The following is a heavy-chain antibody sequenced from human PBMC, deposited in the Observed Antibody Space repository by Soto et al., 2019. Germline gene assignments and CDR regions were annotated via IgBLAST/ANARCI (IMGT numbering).Heavy chain of an antibody. CDR3: ARHGKGYQLLEYYYYGMDV. CDR2: IYYSGST. V-gene: IGHV4-39*01. Sequence: SETLSLTCTVSGGSISSSSYYWGWIRQPPGKGLEWIGSIYYSGSTYYNPSLKSRVTISVDTSKNQFSLKLSSVTAADTAVYYCARHGKGYQLLEYYYYGMDVWGQGTTVTVSS. J-gene: IGHJ6*02. D-gene: IGHD2-2*01. CDR1: GGSISSSSYY.